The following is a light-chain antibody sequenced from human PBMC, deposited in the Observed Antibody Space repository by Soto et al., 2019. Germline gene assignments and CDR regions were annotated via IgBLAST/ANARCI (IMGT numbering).Light chain of an antibody. Sequence: IQMTQSPSTLSASVGDRVTITFRASRSLQTWLAWYQQKPGKVPKLLIYQASSLQNGVPARFIGSGSGTEFTLTISSLQPDDVATYYCQQYTCLWTFGPGTKVDIK. V-gene: IGKV1-5*03. CDR1: RSLQTW. CDR2: QAS. J-gene: IGKJ1*01. CDR3: QQYTCLWT.